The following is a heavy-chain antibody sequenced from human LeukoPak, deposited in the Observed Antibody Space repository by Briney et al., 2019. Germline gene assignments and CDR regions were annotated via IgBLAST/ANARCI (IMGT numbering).Heavy chain of an antibody. CDR2: INPNSGGT. Sequence: ASVKVSCKASVYTFTGYYMHWVLQAPGQGLEWMGWINPNSGGTNYAQKFQGRVTMTRDTSISTAYMELSRLRSDDTAVYYCARASRYSSSYGSGRVPFDYWGQGTLVTVSS. CDR3: ARASRYSSSYGSGRVPFDY. CDR1: VYTFTGYY. J-gene: IGHJ4*02. V-gene: IGHV1-2*02. D-gene: IGHD6-6*01.